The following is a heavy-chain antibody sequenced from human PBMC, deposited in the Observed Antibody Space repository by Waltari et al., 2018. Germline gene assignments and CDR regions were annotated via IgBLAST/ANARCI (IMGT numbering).Heavy chain of an antibody. D-gene: IGHD2-2*01. CDR1: GFPFSNYW. Sequence: EVQLVESGGGLVQPGGSLRFSCIASGFPFSNYWMHWVRKSPGKGLVWISRISGDGTKANYADSVQGRFIISRDSAKNILYLQMSNLRADDAALYYCARGSDVVEVPAANGVVIGPWGQGTLVTVSS. V-gene: IGHV3-74*01. CDR2: ISGDGTKA. CDR3: ARGSDVVEVPAANGVVIGP. J-gene: IGHJ5*02.